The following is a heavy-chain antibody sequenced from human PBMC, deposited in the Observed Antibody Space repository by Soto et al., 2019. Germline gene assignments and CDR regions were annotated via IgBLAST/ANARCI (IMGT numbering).Heavy chain of an antibody. CDR3: ASGEWELLGAGYYYGMDV. Sequence: QVQLVQSGAEVKKPGSSVKVSCKASGGTFSSYAISWVRQAPGQGLEWMGGIIPIFGTANYAQKFQGRVTITADESTSTAYMELSSLRSEDTAVYYCASGEWELLGAGYYYGMDVWGQGTTVTVSS. CDR1: GGTFSSYA. D-gene: IGHD1-26*01. J-gene: IGHJ6*02. CDR2: IIPIFGTA. V-gene: IGHV1-69*12.